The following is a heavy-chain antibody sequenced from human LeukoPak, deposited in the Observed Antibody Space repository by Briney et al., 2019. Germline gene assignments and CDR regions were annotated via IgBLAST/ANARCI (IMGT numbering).Heavy chain of an antibody. CDR1: GGSISSSSYY. D-gene: IGHD2-15*01. J-gene: IGHJ4*02. V-gene: IGHV4-39*07. CDR3: ARTRRVLYCSGGSRGLVDY. Sequence: SETLSLTCTVSGGSISSSSYYWGWIRQPPGKGLEWIGSIYYSGSTYYNPSLKSRVTISVDTSKNQFSLKLSSVTAADTAVYYCARTRRVLYCSGGSRGLVDYWGQGTLVTVSS. CDR2: IYYSGST.